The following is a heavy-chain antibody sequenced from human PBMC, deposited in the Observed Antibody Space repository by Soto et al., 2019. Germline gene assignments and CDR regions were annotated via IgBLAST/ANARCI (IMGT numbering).Heavy chain of an antibody. CDR1: GFTFSGYS. CDR2: ISSRSSYI. J-gene: IGHJ4*02. CDR3: AREASGYRSSTSCFDY. Sequence: GGSLRLSCAASGFTFSGYSVNWVRQAPGKGLEWVSSISSRSSYIYYADSVKGRFTISRDNAKNSLSLQMNSLRAEDTAVYYCAREASGYRSSTSCFDYWGQGTLVTVSS. D-gene: IGHD2-2*01. V-gene: IGHV3-21*01.